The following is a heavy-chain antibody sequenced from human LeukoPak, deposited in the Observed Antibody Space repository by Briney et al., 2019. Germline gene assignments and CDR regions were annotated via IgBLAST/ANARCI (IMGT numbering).Heavy chain of an antibody. CDR1: GGSISSYY. Sequence: SETLSLTCTVSGGSISSYYWSWIRQPPGKGLEWIGYIYYSGSTNYNPSLKSRVTISVDTSKNQFSLKLSSVTAADTAVYYCARGKWLNFDYWGQGTLVTVSS. CDR2: IYYSGST. CDR3: ARGKWLNFDY. J-gene: IGHJ4*02. D-gene: IGHD3-22*01. V-gene: IGHV4-59*01.